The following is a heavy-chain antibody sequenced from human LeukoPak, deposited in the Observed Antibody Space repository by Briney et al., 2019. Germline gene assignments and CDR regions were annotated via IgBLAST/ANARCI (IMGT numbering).Heavy chain of an antibody. CDR2: ISYDGSNK. J-gene: IGHJ3*02. CDR3: AKESKMTTVTIAFDI. D-gene: IGHD4-17*01. CDR1: GFTFSTSA. V-gene: IGHV3-30*04. Sequence: PGGSLRLSCSASGFTFSTSAMHWVRQAPGKGLEWVAVISYDGSNKYYADSVKGRFTISRDNSKNTLYLQMNSLRAEDTAVYYCAKESKMTTVTIAFDIWGQGTMVTVSS.